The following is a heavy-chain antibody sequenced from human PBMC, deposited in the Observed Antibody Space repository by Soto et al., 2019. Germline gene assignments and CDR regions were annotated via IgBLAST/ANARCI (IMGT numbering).Heavy chain of an antibody. CDR1: VGTFGNSA. J-gene: IGHJ6*02. D-gene: IGHD5-12*01. V-gene: IGHV1-69*14. CDR3: ARDKDRLQFGGNYYYAMEV. CDR2: LIPIVHTP. Sequence: QVQLVQSGAEVKKPGSSVTVSCKASVGTFGNSAISCVRQSPGHGREWMGGLIPIVHTPDYAQKFQGRVTITADKSTGKANMEWTSLRAEDTAVSYCARDKDRLQFGGNYYYAMEVWGQGPTVTVSS.